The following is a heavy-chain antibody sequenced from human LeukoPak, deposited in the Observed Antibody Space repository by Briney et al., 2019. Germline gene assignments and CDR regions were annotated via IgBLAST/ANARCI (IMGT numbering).Heavy chain of an antibody. D-gene: IGHD6-13*01. V-gene: IGHV4-39*01. J-gene: IGHJ6*03. CDR1: GGSISSSSYY. Sequence: SETLSLTCTVSGGSISSSSYYWGWIRQPPGKGLEWIGSIYYSGSTYYNPSLKSRVTISVDTSKNQFSLKLSSVTAADTAVYYCARHSSSWRYYYYYMDVWGKGTTVTVSS. CDR3: ARHSSSWRYYYYYMDV. CDR2: IYYSGST.